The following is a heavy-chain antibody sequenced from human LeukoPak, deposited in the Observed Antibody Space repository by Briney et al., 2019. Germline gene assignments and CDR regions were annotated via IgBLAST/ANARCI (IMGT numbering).Heavy chain of an antibody. J-gene: IGHJ4*02. Sequence: PSETLSLTCTVSSASISSSPYYWNWIRQPPGKGLEWIGEINHSGSTNYNPSLKSRVTISVDTSKNQFSLKLSSVTAADTAVYYCARVSGYDWESFYDYWGQGTLVTVSS. D-gene: IGHD5-12*01. CDR1: SASISSSPYY. CDR2: INHSGST. V-gene: IGHV4-39*07. CDR3: ARVSGYDWESFYDY.